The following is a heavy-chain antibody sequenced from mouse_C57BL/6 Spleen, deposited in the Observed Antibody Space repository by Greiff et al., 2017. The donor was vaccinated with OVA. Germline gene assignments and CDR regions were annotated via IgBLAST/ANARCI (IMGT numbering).Heavy chain of an antibody. D-gene: IGHD1-1*01. CDR2: IYPGSGST. CDR1: GYTFTSYW. CDR3: AFITTVVGAMDY. J-gene: IGHJ4*01. Sequence: VQLQQPGAELVKPGASVKMSCKASGYTFTSYWITWVKQRPGQGLEWIGDIYPGSGSTNYNEKFKSKATLTVDTSSSTAYMQLSSLTSEDSAVYYCAFITTVVGAMDYWGQGTSVTVSS. V-gene: IGHV1-55*01.